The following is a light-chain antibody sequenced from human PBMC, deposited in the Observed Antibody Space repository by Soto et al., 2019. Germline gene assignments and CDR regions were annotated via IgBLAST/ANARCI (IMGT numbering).Light chain of an antibody. CDR2: QNG. V-gene: IGLV3-1*01. CDR1: KLGDKY. CDR3: QAWDSGTVV. J-gene: IGLJ3*02. Sequence: SSELTQPPSVSVSPGQTASITCSGDKLGDKYACWYQQKPGQSPVLVIYQNGKRPSGIPERFSGSNSGNTATLTISGTQTMDEADYYCQAWDSGTVVFGGGTKLTVL.